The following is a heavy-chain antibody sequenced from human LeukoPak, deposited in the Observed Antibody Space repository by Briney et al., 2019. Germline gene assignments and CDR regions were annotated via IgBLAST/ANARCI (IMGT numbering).Heavy chain of an antibody. D-gene: IGHD3-10*01. Sequence: GASVKVSCKASGYTFTSYDINWVRQANGQGLEWMGWMNPNSGNTGYAQKFQGRVTMTRNTSISTAYMELSSLRSEDTAVYYCARIPHDGGLSMVRGKTVYYFYYYMDVWGQGTTVTVSS. J-gene: IGHJ6*03. CDR1: GYTFTSYD. CDR3: ARIPHDGGLSMVRGKTVYYFYYYMDV. V-gene: IGHV1-8*01. CDR2: MNPNSGNT.